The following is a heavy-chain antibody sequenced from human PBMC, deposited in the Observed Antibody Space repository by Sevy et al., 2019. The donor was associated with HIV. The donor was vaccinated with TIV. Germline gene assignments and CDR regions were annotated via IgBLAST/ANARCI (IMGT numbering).Heavy chain of an antibody. Sequence: SETLSLTCTVSGGSISSSSYYWGWIRQPPGKGLEWIGSIYYSGSTYYNPSLKSRVTISVDTSKNQFSLKLSSVTAADTAVYYGARHVKAVAGFFDYWGQGTLVTVSS. CDR2: IYYSGST. J-gene: IGHJ4*02. V-gene: IGHV4-39*01. CDR3: ARHVKAVAGFFDY. CDR1: GGSISSSSYY. D-gene: IGHD6-19*01.